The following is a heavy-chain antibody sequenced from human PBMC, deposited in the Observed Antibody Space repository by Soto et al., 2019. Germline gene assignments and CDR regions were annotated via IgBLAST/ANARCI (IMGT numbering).Heavy chain of an antibody. CDR2: ISNSGAST. Sequence: GGSLRLSCDASRITFSSFAMSWVRQAPGKGLERVSAISNSGASTYSADSVKGRFTISRDNSKNTLYLQMNSLRAEDTAVYYRAKGPTIFGVSISYSFYYGLDVWGEGTTSPSPQ. CDR1: RITFSSFA. V-gene: IGHV3-23*01. D-gene: IGHD3-3*01. J-gene: IGHJ6*04. CDR3: AKGPTIFGVSISYSFYYGLDV.